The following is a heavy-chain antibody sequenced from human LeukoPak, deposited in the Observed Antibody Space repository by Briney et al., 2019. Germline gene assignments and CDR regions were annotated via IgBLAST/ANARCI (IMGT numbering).Heavy chain of an antibody. CDR1: GFTFSSYE. J-gene: IGHJ4*02. Sequence: GGSLRLSCAASGFTFSSYEMNWVRQAPGKGLEWVSYIYSSGSTTKYAGSVKGRFTISRDNAKNSLHLQMSSLRVEDTAVYYCARGAYGDYGRGYWGQGTLVTVSS. CDR2: IYSSGSTT. CDR3: ARGAYGDYGRGY. V-gene: IGHV3-48*03. D-gene: IGHD4-17*01.